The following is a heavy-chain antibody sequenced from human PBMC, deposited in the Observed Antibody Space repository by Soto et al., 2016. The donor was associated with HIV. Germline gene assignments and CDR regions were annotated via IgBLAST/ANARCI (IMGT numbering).Heavy chain of an antibody. CDR2: IWGDGDIT. CDR1: GFTFKIYP. V-gene: IGHV3-23*01. J-gene: IGHJ4*02. D-gene: IGHD3-9*01. CDR3: AKGLIGGKSLRCFDGISLLDS. Sequence: EVQLLESGGDLVQSGGSLRLNCVASGFTFKIYPMTWVRHFPGKGLEWVADIWGDGDITYYTESVRGRFTVSRDNNNSTLFLQMNDLRVDDTAMYYCAKGLIGGKSLRCFDGISLLDSWGREPWSPSPQ.